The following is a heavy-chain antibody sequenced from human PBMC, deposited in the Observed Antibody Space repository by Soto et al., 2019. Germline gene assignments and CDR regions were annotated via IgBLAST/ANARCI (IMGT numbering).Heavy chain of an antibody. CDR3: ARGQLVWYGDLTPYHRDMDV. Sequence: QVQLQQWGAGLLRPSETLSLTCAFYGGSFDDFYWSWVRQSPGKGLEWVGEISHDGGTNYSPSLASRVSISVDTFKNQFSLLLRSVTAAVTGLYYCARGQLVWYGDLTPYHRDMDVWGQGTTVTVSS. V-gene: IGHV4-34*02. CDR1: GGSFDDFY. D-gene: IGHD3-10*01. J-gene: IGHJ6*02. CDR2: ISHDGGT.